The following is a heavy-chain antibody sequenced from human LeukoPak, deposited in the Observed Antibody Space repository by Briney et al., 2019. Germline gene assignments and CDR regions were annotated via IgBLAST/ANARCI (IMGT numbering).Heavy chain of an antibody. CDR2: ISGSGGST. V-gene: IGHV3-23*01. D-gene: IGHD3-22*01. Sequence: GGSLRLSCAASGFTFSSYGMSWVRQAPGKGLEWVSAISGSGGSTYYADSVKGRFTISRDNSKNTLYLQMNSLRAEDTAVYYCARPAYYYDSSGVGAFDIWGQGTMVTVSS. CDR3: ARPAYYYDSSGVGAFDI. CDR1: GFTFSSYG. J-gene: IGHJ3*02.